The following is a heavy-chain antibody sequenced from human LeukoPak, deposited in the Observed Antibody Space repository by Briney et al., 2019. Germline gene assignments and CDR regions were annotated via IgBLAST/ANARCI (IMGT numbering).Heavy chain of an antibody. CDR2: ISSSSSYI. J-gene: IGHJ3*02. CDR3: ARDIAARTQGAAFYI. V-gene: IGHV3-21*01. Sequence: GGSLRLSCAASGFTFSSYSMNWVRQAPGKGLEWVSSISSSSSYIYYADSVKGRFTISRDNAKNSLYLQMNSLRAEDTAVYYCARDIAARTQGAAFYIWGPGKIGTVSS. D-gene: IGHD6-6*01. CDR1: GFTFSSYS.